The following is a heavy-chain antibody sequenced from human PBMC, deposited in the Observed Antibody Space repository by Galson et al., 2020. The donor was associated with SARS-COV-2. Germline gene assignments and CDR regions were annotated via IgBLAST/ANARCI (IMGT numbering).Heavy chain of an antibody. D-gene: IGHD3-10*01. J-gene: IGHJ6*02. CDR2: MNPNSGNT. CDR1: GYTFTSYD. Sequence: ASVKVSCKASGYTFTSYDINWVRQATGQGLEWMGWMNPNSGNTGYAQKFQGRVTMTRNTSISTAYMELSSLRSEDTAVYYCVRGLRRRGVHNYYYYGMDVWGQGTTVTVSS. V-gene: IGHV1-8*01. CDR3: VRGLRRRGVHNYYYYGMDV.